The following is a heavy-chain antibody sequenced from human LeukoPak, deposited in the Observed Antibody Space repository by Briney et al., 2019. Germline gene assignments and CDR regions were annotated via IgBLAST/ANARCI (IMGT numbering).Heavy chain of an antibody. CDR3: ATLSGYRFDY. J-gene: IGHJ4*02. CDR2: IHYGGST. D-gene: IGHD6-25*01. V-gene: IGHV4-59*08. CDR1: GGSISSEY. Sequence: TSETLSLTCTVSGGSISSEYWSWIRQPPGKGPELIGYIHYGGSTTYNPSLKSRVSISVDTSNQFSLRLSSVTATDTAVYCCATLSGYRFDYWGQGTLVTVSS.